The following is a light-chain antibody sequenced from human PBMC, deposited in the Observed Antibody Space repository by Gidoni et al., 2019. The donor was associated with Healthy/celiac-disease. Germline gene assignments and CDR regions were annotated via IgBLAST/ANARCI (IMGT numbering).Light chain of an antibody. CDR2: EDS. CDR3: YSTDSSGPGV. J-gene: IGLJ2*01. CDR1: ALPKKY. Sequence: SYELTQPPSVSVSPGQTARITCSGDALPKKYAYWYKQKSGQAPVLVIYEDSKRPSGIPERFSGSSSGTMATLTISGAQVEDEADYYCYSTDSSGPGVFGGGTKLTVL. V-gene: IGLV3-10*01.